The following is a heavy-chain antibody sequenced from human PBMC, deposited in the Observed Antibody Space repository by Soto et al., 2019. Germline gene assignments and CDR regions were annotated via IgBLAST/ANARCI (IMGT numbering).Heavy chain of an antibody. CDR1: GGTFSSYA. CDR2: IIPIFGTA. Sequence: VKVSCKASGGTFSSYAISWVRQAPGQGLEWMGGIIPIFGTANYAQKFQGRVTITADESTSTAYMELSSLRSEDTAVYYCARESGQLACFDYWGQGTLVTVSS. D-gene: IGHD6-6*01. V-gene: IGHV1-69*13. CDR3: ARESGQLACFDY. J-gene: IGHJ4*02.